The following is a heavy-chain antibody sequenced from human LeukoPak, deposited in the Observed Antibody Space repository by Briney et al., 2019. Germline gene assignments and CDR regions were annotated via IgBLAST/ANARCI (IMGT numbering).Heavy chain of an antibody. J-gene: IGHJ3*02. CDR3: ARGYSRTNDAFDI. V-gene: IGHV4-34*01. D-gene: IGHD1-14*01. CDR2: INHSGST. CDR1: GGSFSGYY. Sequence: SETLSLTCAVYGGSFSGYYWSWIRQPPGKGLEWIGEINHSGSTNYNPSLKSRVTISVDTSKNQFSLKLNSVTAADTAVYYCARGYSRTNDAFDIWGQGTMVTVSS.